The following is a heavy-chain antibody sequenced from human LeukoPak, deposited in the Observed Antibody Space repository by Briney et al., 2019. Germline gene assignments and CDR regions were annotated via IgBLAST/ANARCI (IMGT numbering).Heavy chain of an antibody. Sequence: TGGSLRLSCAASGFTVSSDYMSWVRQAPGKGLEWASVIYSGGSTYYADSVKGRFTISRDNSKNTLYLQMNGLRAEDTAVYYCARERDSSGFETYWGQGTLVTVSS. D-gene: IGHD6-19*01. CDR2: IYSGGST. CDR3: ARERDSSGFETY. V-gene: IGHV3-53*01. CDR1: GFTVSSDY. J-gene: IGHJ4*02.